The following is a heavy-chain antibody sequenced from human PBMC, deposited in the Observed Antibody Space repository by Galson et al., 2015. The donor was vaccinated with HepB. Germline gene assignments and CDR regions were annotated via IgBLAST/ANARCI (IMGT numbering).Heavy chain of an antibody. CDR1: GFTFSTYE. V-gene: IGHV3-48*03. CDR2: ISSSGGAI. D-gene: IGHD3-3*01. J-gene: IGHJ4*02. Sequence: SLRLSCAASGFTFSTYEMNWVRQAPGKGLEWVSYISSSGGAIYYADSVKGRFTISRDNAKNSLYLQMNSLRAEDTAVYYCASGRPVDDFWSGYFGLDYWGQGALVTVSS. CDR3: ASGRPVDDFWSGYFGLDY.